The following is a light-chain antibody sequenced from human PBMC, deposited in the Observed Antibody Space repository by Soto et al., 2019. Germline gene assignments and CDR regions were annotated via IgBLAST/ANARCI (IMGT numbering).Light chain of an antibody. CDR1: IIESTG. Sequence: SYELTQPPSVSVAPGQTAEISCGGDIIESTGVHWYQQKPGQAPVLVVYDDSDRPSEIPERFSGSNSGNTATLTISRVEAGDEADYYCQVWHSGSDQYVFGAGTKVTVL. V-gene: IGLV3-21*02. CDR3: QVWHSGSDQYV. J-gene: IGLJ1*01. CDR2: DDS.